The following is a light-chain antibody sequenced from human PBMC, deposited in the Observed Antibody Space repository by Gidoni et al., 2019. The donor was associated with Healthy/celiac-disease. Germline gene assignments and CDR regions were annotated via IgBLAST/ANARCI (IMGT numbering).Light chain of an antibody. Sequence: QSALTQPASVSGSPGQSITISCTGTSSDVGSYNLVSWYQQPPGKAPKLMIYEGSKRPSGVSNRFSGSKSGNTASLTIYGPQAEDEADYYCCSYAGSSTSYVFGTGTKVTVL. CDR1: SSDVGSYNL. CDR2: EGS. V-gene: IGLV2-23*01. CDR3: CSYAGSSTSYV. J-gene: IGLJ1*01.